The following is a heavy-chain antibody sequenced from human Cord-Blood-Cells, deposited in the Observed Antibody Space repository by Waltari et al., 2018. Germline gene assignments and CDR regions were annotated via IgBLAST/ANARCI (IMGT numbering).Heavy chain of an antibody. J-gene: IGHJ3*02. CDR1: GYTFTGYY. CDR2: INPNSGGT. Sequence: QVQLVQSGAEVKKPGASVKVSCKASGYTFTGYYTHWVRQAPGPGLEWMGWINPNSGGTNYAQKFQGRVTMTRDTSISTAYMELSRLRSDDTAVYYCARLTHCSSTSCSSRDAFDIWGQGTMVTVSS. V-gene: IGHV1-2*02. CDR3: ARLTHCSSTSCSSRDAFDI. D-gene: IGHD2-2*01.